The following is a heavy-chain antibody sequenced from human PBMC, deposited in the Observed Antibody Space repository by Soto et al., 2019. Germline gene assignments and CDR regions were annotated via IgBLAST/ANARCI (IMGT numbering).Heavy chain of an antibody. V-gene: IGHV3-66*01. CDR1: GFIVSDTY. J-gene: IGHJ3*02. Sequence: EVQLVESGGGLVQPGGSLRLSCTASGFIVSDTYVNWVRQAPGKGLEWVSVISNRGDTHYADSVRGRFSLSRDISDNTLHLQMNNLRVEDTAVYYCARGPRDCRGGSCCITGDAYDIWGQGTMVTVSS. CDR3: ARGPRDCRGGSCCITGDAYDI. D-gene: IGHD2-15*01. CDR2: ISNRGDT.